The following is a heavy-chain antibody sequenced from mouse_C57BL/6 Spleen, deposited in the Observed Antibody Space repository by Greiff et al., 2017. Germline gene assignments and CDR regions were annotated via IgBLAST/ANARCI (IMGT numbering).Heavy chain of an antibody. J-gene: IGHJ4*01. CDR3: AREGGQKAMDY. CDR2: ISYDGSN. D-gene: IGHD3-3*01. Sequence: EVQLQESGPDLVKPSQSLSLTCSVTGYSITSGYYWNWIRQFPGNKLEWMGYISYDGSNNYNPSLKNRISITRDTSRNQFFLKLNSVTTEDTATYYCAREGGQKAMDYWGQGTSVTVSS. CDR1: GYSITSGYY. V-gene: IGHV3-6*01.